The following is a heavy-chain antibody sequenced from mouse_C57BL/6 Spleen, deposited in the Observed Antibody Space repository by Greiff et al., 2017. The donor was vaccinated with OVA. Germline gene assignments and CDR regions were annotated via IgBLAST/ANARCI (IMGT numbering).Heavy chain of an antibody. Sequence: QVQLQQPGAELVKPGASVKLSCKASGYTFTSYWMQWVKQRPGQGLEWIGEIDPSDSYTNYNQKFKGKATLTVDPPSSTAYMQLSSLTSEDSAVYYCARSLLDYWGEGTTLTVST. J-gene: IGHJ2*01. CDR1: GYTFTSYW. V-gene: IGHV1-50*01. CDR2: IDPSDSYT. D-gene: IGHD2-10*01. CDR3: ARSLLDY.